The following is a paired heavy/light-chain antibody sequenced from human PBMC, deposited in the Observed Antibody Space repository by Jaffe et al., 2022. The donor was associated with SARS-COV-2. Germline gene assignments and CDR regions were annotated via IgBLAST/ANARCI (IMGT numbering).Heavy chain of an antibody. V-gene: IGHV3-15*01. CDR2: IKSEPDGGTT. J-gene: IGHJ4*02. Sequence: EVQLVESGGGLVKPGGSLRLSCAASGFTFSNTWMNWVRQAPGKGLEWVGRIKSEPDGGTTDYAAPVKGRFTISRDDSKNTLYLQMNSLKTEDTAVYYCTTRGYCSNGVCYNEQYYFDYWGQGTLVTVSS. D-gene: IGHD2-8*01. CDR3: TTRGYCSNGVCYNEQYYFDY. CDR1: GFTFSNTW.
Light chain of an antibody. V-gene: IGLV3-10*01. CDR2: EDN. Sequence: SYELTQPPSVSVSPGQTARITCSGDALPKQFAYWYQQKSGQAPVLVIYEDNKRPSGIPERFSGSSSGTMATLTISGAQVEDDADYYCYSTDSSGDHYVFGTGTKVTVL. J-gene: IGLJ1*01. CDR3: YSTDSSGDHYV. CDR1: ALPKQF.